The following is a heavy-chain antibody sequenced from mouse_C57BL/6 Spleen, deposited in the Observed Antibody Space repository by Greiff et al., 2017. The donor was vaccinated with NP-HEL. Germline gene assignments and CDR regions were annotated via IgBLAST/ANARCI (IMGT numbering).Heavy chain of an antibody. D-gene: IGHD2-10*02. J-gene: IGHJ2*01. CDR3: ARLYGNFYFDY. CDR1: GYAFSSYW. Sequence: VQLQQSGAELVKPGASVKISCKASGYAFSSYWMNWVKQRPGKGLEWIGQIYPGDGDTNYNGKFKGKATLTADKSSSPAYVQLSSLTSQYSAVYFFARLYGNFYFDYWGQGTTLTVSS. CDR2: IYPGDGDT. V-gene: IGHV1-80*01.